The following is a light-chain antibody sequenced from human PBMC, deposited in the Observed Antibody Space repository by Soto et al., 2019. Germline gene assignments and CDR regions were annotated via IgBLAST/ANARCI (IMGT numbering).Light chain of an antibody. CDR1: QSVSSY. V-gene: IGKV3-11*01. CDR3: QQRINWPLFT. CDR2: DAS. Sequence: EIVLTQSPATLSLSPGERATLSCRAGQSVSSYLAWYQQKPGQAPRLLIYDASNRATGIPARFSGSGSGTDFTLTISSLEPEDFAVYYCQQRINWPLFTFGQGTRLEIK. J-gene: IGKJ5*01.